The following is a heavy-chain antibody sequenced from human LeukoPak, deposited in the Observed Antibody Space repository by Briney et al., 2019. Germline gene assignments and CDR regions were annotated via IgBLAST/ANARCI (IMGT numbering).Heavy chain of an antibody. CDR2: IYASAST. V-gene: IGHV4-61*02. CDR3: ARRGPPRTMLRGVKSGWFDP. D-gene: IGHD3-10*01. Sequence: SETLSLTCTVSGGSISSSSYYWSWTRQPAGKGLEWIGRIYASASTNYNPSLKSRVTISIDTSKNQFSLKLSSVTAADTAVYYCARRGPPRTMLRGVKSGWFDPWGQGTLVTVSS. J-gene: IGHJ5*02. CDR1: GGSISSSSYY.